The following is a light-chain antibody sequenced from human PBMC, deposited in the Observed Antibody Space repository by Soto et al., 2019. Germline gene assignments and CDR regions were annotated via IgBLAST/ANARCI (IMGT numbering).Light chain of an antibody. CDR3: QQRRNGPPLFT. J-gene: IGKJ3*01. CDR1: QSVSSY. V-gene: IGKV3-11*01. CDR2: DAS. Sequence: EIVLTQSPATLSLSPGERATLSCRASQSVSSYLAWYQQKPGQAPRLLIYDASNRATGIPARFSGSGSGTDFTLTISSLEHEDFAVYYCQQRRNGPPLFTFGPGTKVDIK.